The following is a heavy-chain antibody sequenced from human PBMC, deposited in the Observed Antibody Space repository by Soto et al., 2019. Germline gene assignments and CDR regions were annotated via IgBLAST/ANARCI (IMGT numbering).Heavy chain of an antibody. V-gene: IGHV3-23*01. CDR3: ARGGVPIPRSGFDY. Sequence: PWGSLRLSCAASGFTFSSYAMSWVRQAPGKGLEWVSAISGSGGSTYYADSVKGRFTISRENAKNSLYLQMNSLRAGDTAVYYCARGGVPIPRSGFDYWGQGTLVTVSS. D-gene: IGHD2-8*01. CDR2: ISGSGGST. CDR1: GFTFSSYA. J-gene: IGHJ4*02.